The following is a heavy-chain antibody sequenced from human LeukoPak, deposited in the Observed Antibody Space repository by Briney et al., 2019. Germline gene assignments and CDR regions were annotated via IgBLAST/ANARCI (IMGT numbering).Heavy chain of an antibody. V-gene: IGHV4-39*07. J-gene: IGHJ3*01. CDR3: ARAPRTGAWDMITFGGVIVHGDAFDF. D-gene: IGHD3-16*02. Sequence: SETLSLTCAVSGGSLISTTYYWGWIRQPPGKGLEWIVRIYYSSRTYYNPSLKSRVRGSFDMSKNQFSLQLSSVTAAYTAVYYCARAPRTGAWDMITFGGVIVHGDAFDFWGQGTMVTVSS. CDR1: GGSLISTTYY. CDR2: IYYSSRT.